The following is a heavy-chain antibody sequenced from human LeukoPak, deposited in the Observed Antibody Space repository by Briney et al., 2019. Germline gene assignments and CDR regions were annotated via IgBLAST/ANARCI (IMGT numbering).Heavy chain of an antibody. CDR1: GFTFSSYA. CDR3: AREREYYGSGTYYFDY. Sequence: GGSLRLSCAASGFTFSSYAMRWVRQAPGKGLEWVAVIWYDGNNKYYADSVKGRFTISRDNSKNTLYLQMNSLRAEDTAVYYCAREREYYGSGTYYFDYWGQGTLVTVSS. J-gene: IGHJ4*02. D-gene: IGHD3-10*01. V-gene: IGHV3-33*08. CDR2: IWYDGNNK.